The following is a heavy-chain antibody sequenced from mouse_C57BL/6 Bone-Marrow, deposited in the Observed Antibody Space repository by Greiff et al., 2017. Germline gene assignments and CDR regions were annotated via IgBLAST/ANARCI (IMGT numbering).Heavy chain of an antibody. J-gene: IGHJ3*01. Sequence: VQLQQPGAELVKPGASVKLSCKASGYTFTSYWMHWVKQRPGQGLEWIGMIHPNSGSTNYNEKFKSKATLTVDKSSSTAYMQLSSLTSEDSAVYYCATIYDGYYRGFFAYWGQGTLVTVSA. CDR3: ATIYDGYYRGFFAY. D-gene: IGHD2-3*01. CDR1: GYTFTSYW. V-gene: IGHV1-64*01. CDR2: IHPNSGST.